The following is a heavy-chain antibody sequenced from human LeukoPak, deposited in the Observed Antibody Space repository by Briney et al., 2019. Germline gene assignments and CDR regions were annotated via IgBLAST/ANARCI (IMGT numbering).Heavy chain of an antibody. CDR2: IYYSGST. CDR3: ARGRDCSSTSCLERYFQH. Sequence: PSETLSLTCTVPGGSISSSSYYWGWIRQPPGKGLEWIGSIYYSGSTYYNPSLKSRVTISVDTSKNQFSLKLSSVTAADTAVYYCARGRDCSSTSCLERYFQHWGQGTLVTVSS. D-gene: IGHD2-2*01. CDR1: GGSISSSSYY. V-gene: IGHV4-39*07. J-gene: IGHJ1*01.